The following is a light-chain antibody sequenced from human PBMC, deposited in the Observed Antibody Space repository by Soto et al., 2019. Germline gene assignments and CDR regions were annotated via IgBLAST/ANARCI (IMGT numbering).Light chain of an antibody. Sequence: QSVLTQPPSVSGAPGQRVTISCTGSSSNIGAGYDVHWYQQLPGTAPKLLIYGNSNRPSGVPDRFSGSKSGTSASLAITGLQAEDEADYYGQSYDSSLSDVFGTGTKVTVL. V-gene: IGLV1-40*01. CDR2: GNS. J-gene: IGLJ1*01. CDR1: SSNIGAGYD. CDR3: QSYDSSLSDV.